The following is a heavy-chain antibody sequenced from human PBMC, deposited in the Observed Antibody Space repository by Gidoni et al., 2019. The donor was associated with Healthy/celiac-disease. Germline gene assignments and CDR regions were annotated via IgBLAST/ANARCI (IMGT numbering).Heavy chain of an antibody. J-gene: IGHJ4*02. D-gene: IGHD2-15*01. V-gene: IGHV3-7*03. CDR3: ARARGYCRGGSCYFDY. CDR2: IKQDGSEK. Sequence: EVQLVESGGGLVQPVGSLRLSCAASGFTFSTYWMSWVRQAPGKGLEWVANIKQDGSEKYYVDSVKGRFTISRDNAKNSLYLQMNSLRAEDTAVYYCARARGYCRGGSCYFDYWGQGTLVTVSS. CDR1: GFTFSTYW.